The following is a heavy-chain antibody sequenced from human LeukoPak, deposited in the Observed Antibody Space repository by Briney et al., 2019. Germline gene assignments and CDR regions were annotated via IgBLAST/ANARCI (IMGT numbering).Heavy chain of an antibody. Sequence: GASVKVSCKASGYTFTGYYMHWVRQAPGQGLEWMGWINPNSGGTNYAQKFQGRVTMTRDTSISTAYLELSRLRSDDTAVYYCARGKDGGAGIVVVPAVFDYWGQGTLVTVSS. CDR1: GYTFTGYY. J-gene: IGHJ4*02. V-gene: IGHV1-2*02. CDR3: ARGKDGGAGIVVVPAVFDY. CDR2: INPNSGGT. D-gene: IGHD2-2*01.